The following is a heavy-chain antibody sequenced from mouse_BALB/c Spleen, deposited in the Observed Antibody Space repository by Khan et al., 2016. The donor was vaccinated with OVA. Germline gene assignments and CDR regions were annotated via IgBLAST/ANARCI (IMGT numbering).Heavy chain of an antibody. CDR3: ARNPFAY. J-gene: IGHJ3*01. CDR1: GYTFTSYW. Sequence: QVQLQQSGAELVRPGASVKLSCEASGYTFTSYWMNWVKQSPEQGLEWIGRIDPYDSETHYNQNFKDKAILTVDKSSSTAYMQLSSPTSEDSAVYFWARNPFAYWGQGTLVTVSA. CDR2: IDPYDSET. V-gene: IGHV1-52*01.